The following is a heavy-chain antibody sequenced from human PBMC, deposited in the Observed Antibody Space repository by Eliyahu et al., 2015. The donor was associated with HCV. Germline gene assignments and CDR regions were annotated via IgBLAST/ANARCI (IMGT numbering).Heavy chain of an antibody. D-gene: IGHD2-2*01. CDR2: ISWNSGSI. V-gene: IGHV3-9*01. CDR3: AKDVGDCTYTICSQRLFDA. J-gene: IGHJ4*02. CDR1: GFTFDXYA. Sequence: EVQLVESGGGLVQPGRSLRLSCAASGFTFDXYAMHWVRQDPGRGLEWVSGISWNSGSIGYADSVEGRFTISRDNAMNSLYLQMNNVRPEDTALYYCAKDVGDCTYTICSQRLFDAWGQGTLVTVSS.